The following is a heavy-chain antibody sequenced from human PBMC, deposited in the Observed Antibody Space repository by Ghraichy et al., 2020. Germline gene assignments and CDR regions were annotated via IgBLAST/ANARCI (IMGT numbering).Heavy chain of an antibody. J-gene: IGHJ4*02. D-gene: IGHD1-1*01. CDR2: ISDSGGLT. V-gene: IGHV3-23*01. CDR3: AKDGRRAGIDHPREDF. CDR1: GFPFGTYI. Sequence: GGSLRLSCAASGFPFGTYIMNWVRQAPGKGLEWVSTISDSGGLTFYADSVKGRFTISRDNPRNTLYLQMNSLRAEDTAVYYCAKDGRRAGIDHPREDFWGQGTLVTVSS.